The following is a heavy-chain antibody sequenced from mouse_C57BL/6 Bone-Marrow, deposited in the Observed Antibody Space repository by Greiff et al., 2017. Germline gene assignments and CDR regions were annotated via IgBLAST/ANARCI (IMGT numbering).Heavy chain of an antibody. Sequence: QVQLQQPGAELVMPGASVKLSCKASGYTFTSYWMHWVKQRPGRGLEWIGEIDPSDSYTNYNQKFKGKSTLTVDKSSSTAYMQLSSLTSEDSAVYYCARRGIWVVDYWGQGTTLTVSS. CDR3: ARRGIWVVDY. J-gene: IGHJ2*01. CDR1: GYTFTSYW. D-gene: IGHD1-1*01. V-gene: IGHV1-69*01. CDR2: IDPSDSYT.